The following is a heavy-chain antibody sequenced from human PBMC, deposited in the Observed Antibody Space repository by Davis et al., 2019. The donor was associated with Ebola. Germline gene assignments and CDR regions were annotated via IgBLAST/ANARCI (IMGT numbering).Heavy chain of an antibody. CDR3: AKDISPHIGVIVTQVDY. J-gene: IGHJ4*02. V-gene: IGHV3-23*01. D-gene: IGHD3-10*01. Sequence: GESLKISCAASGFTFSSYAMSWVRQAPGKGLEWVSCISGSGGSTEYADSAKGRLTISRDNAKNTLYLQMNSLRAEDTAVYYCAKDISPHIGVIVTQVDYWGQGTLDTVSS. CDR1: GFTFSSYA. CDR2: ISGSGGST.